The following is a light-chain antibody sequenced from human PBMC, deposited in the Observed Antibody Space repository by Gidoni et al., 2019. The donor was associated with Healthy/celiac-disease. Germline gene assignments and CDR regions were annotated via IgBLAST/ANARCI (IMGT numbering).Light chain of an antibody. CDR3: QAWDSSTYV. CDR1: KLGDNY. CDR2: QDS. V-gene: IGLV3-1*01. J-gene: IGLJ1*01. Sequence: SYELTQPPPASVSPGQTASITRSGDKLGDNYACWYQQKPAQSPVLVIYQDSNRPSGIPERFSGSNSGNTATLTISGTQAMDEADYYCQAWDSSTYVFGTGTKVTVL.